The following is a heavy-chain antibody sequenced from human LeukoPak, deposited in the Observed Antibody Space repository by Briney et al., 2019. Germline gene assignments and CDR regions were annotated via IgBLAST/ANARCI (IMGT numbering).Heavy chain of an antibody. Sequence: PGGSLRLSCAASGFTFSSYEMNWVRQAPGKGLEWVSYISSSGSTIYYADSVKGRFTISRDNAKNSLYLQMNSLRAEDTAVYYCARGGYCSSTSCTYYFDYWGQGTLVTVSS. V-gene: IGHV3-48*03. CDR3: ARGGYCSSTSCTYYFDY. J-gene: IGHJ4*02. CDR2: ISSSGSTI. CDR1: GFTFSSYE. D-gene: IGHD2-2*01.